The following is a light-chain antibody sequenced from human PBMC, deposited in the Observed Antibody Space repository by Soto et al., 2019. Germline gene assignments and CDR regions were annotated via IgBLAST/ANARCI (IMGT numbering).Light chain of an antibody. V-gene: IGKV3-20*01. CDR3: QQDGSSPTWT. CDR2: GAS. CDR1: QSVSSSY. Sequence: EIVLTQSPGTLSLSPGERATLSCRASQSVSSSYLAWYQQKPGQAPRLLIYGASSRATGFPDRFSGSGSGTDFTLTISRLEPDDFAVYYCQQDGSSPTWTFGQGTKVEIK. J-gene: IGKJ1*01.